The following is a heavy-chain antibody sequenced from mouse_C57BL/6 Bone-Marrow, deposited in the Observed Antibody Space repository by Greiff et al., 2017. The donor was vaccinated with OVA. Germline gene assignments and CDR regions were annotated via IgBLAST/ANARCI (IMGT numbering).Heavy chain of an antibody. CDR1: GYTFTDYY. J-gene: IGHJ4*01. Sequence: QVQLQQSGAELVRPGASVKLSCKASGYTFTDYYINWVKPRPGQGLEWIARIYPGSGNTYYNEKFKGKATLTAEKSSSTAYMQLSSLTSEDSAVYFCASTVVRYYYAMDYWGQGTSVTVSS. V-gene: IGHV1-76*01. CDR3: ASTVVRYYYAMDY. D-gene: IGHD1-1*01. CDR2: IYPGSGNT.